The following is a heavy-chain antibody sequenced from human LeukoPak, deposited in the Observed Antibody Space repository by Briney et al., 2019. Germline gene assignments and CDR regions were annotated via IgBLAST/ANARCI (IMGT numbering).Heavy chain of an antibody. J-gene: IGHJ5*02. CDR3: ARVGAWTQTRGNWFDP. CDR2: INSDGSST. Sequence: GGSLRLSCAASGFTFSSYWMHWVRQAPGKGLVWVSRINSDGSSTSYADSVKGRFTISRDNSKNTLYLQMNSPRAEDTAVYYCARVGAWTQTRGNWFDPWGQGTLVTVSS. CDR1: GFTFSSYW. V-gene: IGHV3-74*01. D-gene: IGHD5-18*01.